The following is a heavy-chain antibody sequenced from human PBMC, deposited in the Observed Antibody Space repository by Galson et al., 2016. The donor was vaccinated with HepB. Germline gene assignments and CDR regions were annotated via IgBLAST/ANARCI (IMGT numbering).Heavy chain of an antibody. Sequence: LTCIVSGDSIISDSYHYWSWIRQPVGKGLEWVGLIYTTGSTSYNPSLKSRLTMSLDTSKNQFSLELGSVTAADTAIYYCGRELGSWGQGTPVTVSS. J-gene: IGHJ4*02. CDR3: GRELGS. CDR2: IYTTGST. CDR1: GDSIISDSYHY. D-gene: IGHD3-16*01. V-gene: IGHV4-61*02.